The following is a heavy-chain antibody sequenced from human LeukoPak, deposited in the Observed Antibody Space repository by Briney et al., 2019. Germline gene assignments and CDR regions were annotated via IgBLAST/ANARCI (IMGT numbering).Heavy chain of an antibody. Sequence: PSETLSLTCNVSGDSISSSSYYWSWIRVPPGKGLEWIGSIYYAGSTYYNPSLKSRVTLSVDTSTNHFSLNIKSVTAADTAIYYCANPPTVTSFHYWGQGTLVTVSS. CDR2: IYYAGST. V-gene: IGHV4-39*02. CDR3: ANPPTVTSFHY. CDR1: GDSISSSSYY. D-gene: IGHD4-11*01. J-gene: IGHJ4*02.